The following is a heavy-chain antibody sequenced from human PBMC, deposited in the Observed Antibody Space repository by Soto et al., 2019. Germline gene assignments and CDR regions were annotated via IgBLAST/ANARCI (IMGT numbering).Heavy chain of an antibody. CDR2: ISGSGGST. D-gene: IGHD3-22*01. J-gene: IGHJ4*02. CDR3: AKLQAYYYDSSGYPDY. V-gene: IGHV3-23*01. CDR1: GFTFSSYA. Sequence: LRLSCAASGFTFSSYAMSWVRQAPGKGLEWVSAISGSGGSTYYADSVKGRFTISRDNSKNTLYLQMNSMRAEDTAVYYCAKLQAYYYDSSGYPDYWGQGTLVTVSS.